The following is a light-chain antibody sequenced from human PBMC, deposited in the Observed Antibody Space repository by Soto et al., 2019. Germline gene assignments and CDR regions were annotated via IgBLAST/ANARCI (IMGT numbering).Light chain of an antibody. J-gene: IGLJ2*01. V-gene: IGLV1-40*01. CDR1: SSNIGAGYD. CDR2: VNS. Sequence: QSVLTQPPSVSGAPGQRVTISCTGSSSNIGAGYDVHWYQQLPGTAPNLLIYVNSIRPSGVPDRFSGSKSGTSASLAITGLQAEDEADYYCQSYDSSLSAVVFGGGTKLTVL. CDR3: QSYDSSLSAVV.